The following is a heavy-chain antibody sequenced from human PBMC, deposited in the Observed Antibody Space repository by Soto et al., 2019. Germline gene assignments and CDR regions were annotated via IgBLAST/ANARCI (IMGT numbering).Heavy chain of an antibody. CDR2: VTYSGANK. CDR1: GFTFGSYA. CDR3: ATPSLSTGGYSSFDS. Sequence: EVQLLESGGGLVQPRGSLRLSCAASGFTFGSYAMSWVRQAPXXXXXXVALVTYSGANKYYAGSVTGRFTISRDNARNTLYLQMSSLRVEDTAVYYCATPSLSTGGYSSFDSWGRGTLVTVSS. J-gene: IGHJ4*02. V-gene: IGHV3-23*01. D-gene: IGHD1-26*01.